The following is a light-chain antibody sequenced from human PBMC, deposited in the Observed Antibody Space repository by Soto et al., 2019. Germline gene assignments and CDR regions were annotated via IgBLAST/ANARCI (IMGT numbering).Light chain of an antibody. V-gene: IGLV1-44*01. CDR3: AAWDDSLNGFV. Sequence: QLVLTQPPSASGTPGQRLTMSCSGSSSNIGRNNVNWYQQLPGTAPKLLIFSNIQRPSGVPDRISASKSGTSASLAISGLQSQDEADYYCAAWDDSLNGFVFGAGTKLTVL. CDR1: SSNIGRNN. CDR2: SNI. J-gene: IGLJ1*01.